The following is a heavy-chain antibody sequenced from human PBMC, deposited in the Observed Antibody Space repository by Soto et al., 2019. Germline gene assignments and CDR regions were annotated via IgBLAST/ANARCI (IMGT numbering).Heavy chain of an antibody. J-gene: IGHJ4*02. V-gene: IGHV4-31*03. CDR2: IYYSGST. CDR3: ARDTGTTVDY. D-gene: IGHD1-1*01. Sequence: QVQLQESGPGLVKPSQTLSLTCTVSGGSISSGGYYWSWIRQHPGKGLGWIGYIYYSGSTSYTPTCKSRVTISVDTSNNPFSLKLSSVTAADTAVYYCARDTGTTVDYWGQGTLVTVSS. CDR1: GGSISSGGYY.